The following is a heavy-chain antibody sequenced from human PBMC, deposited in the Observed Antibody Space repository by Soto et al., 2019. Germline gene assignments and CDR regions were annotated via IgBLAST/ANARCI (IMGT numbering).Heavy chain of an antibody. V-gene: IGHV3-15*07. J-gene: IGHJ4*02. Sequence: GGSLRLSCAASGFTFSNAWMNWVRQAPGKGLEWVGRIKSKTDGGTTDYAAPVKGRFTISRDDSKNTLYLQMNSLKTEDTAVYYCTTESSSGWKTFDYWGQGTLVTVSS. CDR3: TTESSSGWKTFDY. CDR1: GFTFSNAW. CDR2: IKSKTDGGTT. D-gene: IGHD6-19*01.